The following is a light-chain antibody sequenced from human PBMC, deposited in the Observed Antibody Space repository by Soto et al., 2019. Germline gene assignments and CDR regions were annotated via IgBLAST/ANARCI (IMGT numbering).Light chain of an antibody. V-gene: IGKV1-13*02. Sequence: AIQLTQSPSSLSASVGDRVTITCRASQDIAIYLAWYQQKPGKAPRLLIYEATNLDSGVPPRFSGSGSGTDFTLTISSLQPEDFAAYFCQQANSFPITFGQGTRLEIK. CDR2: EAT. CDR1: QDIAIY. CDR3: QQANSFPIT. J-gene: IGKJ5*01.